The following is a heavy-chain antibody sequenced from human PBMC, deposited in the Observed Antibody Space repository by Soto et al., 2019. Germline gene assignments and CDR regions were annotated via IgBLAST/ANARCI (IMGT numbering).Heavy chain of an antibody. D-gene: IGHD3-16*01. J-gene: IGHJ4*02. Sequence: LSLACSVSGASIRNFYWSWIRQSAGKGLEWIGRLYTRGTTDYNPSLKSRVTMSIDTSKNRVSLSLTSVTAADTAVYYCAKGGTYYFDSWGQGVVVTVSS. V-gene: IGHV4-4*07. CDR1: GASIRNFY. CDR2: LYTRGTT. CDR3: AKGGTYYFDS.